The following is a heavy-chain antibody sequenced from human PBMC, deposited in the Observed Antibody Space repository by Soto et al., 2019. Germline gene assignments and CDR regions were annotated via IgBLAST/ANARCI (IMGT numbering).Heavy chain of an antibody. CDR1: GFTFSSYG. CDR2: IWYDGSNK. D-gene: IGHD3-10*01. V-gene: IGHV3-33*01. J-gene: IGHJ6*02. CDR3: ARDRGMVRGVISPYYYYGMDV. Sequence: QVQLVESGGGVVQPGRSLRLSCAASGFTFSSYGMHWVRQAPGKGLEWVAVIWYDGSNKYYADSVKGRFTISRDNSKNTLYLQMNSLRAEDTAVYYCARDRGMVRGVISPYYYYGMDVWGQGTTVTVSS.